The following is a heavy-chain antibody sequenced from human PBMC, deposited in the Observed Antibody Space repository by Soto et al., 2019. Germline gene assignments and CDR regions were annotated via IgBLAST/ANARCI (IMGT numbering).Heavy chain of an antibody. CDR2: IYSGGST. V-gene: IGHV3-53*01. D-gene: IGHD2-2*01. CDR3: ARDAYCSSTSCLTYYGMDV. J-gene: IGHJ6*02. CDR1: GFTVSSNY. Sequence: GGSLRLSCAASGFTVSSNYMSWVRQAPGQGLEWVSVIYSGGSTYYADSVKGRFTISRGNSKNTLYLQMNSLRAEDTAVYYCARDAYCSSTSCLTYYGMDVWGQGSTVAVSS.